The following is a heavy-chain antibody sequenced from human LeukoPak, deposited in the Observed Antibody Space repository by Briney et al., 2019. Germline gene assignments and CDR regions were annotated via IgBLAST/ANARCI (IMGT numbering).Heavy chain of an antibody. D-gene: IGHD5-24*01. Sequence: GGSLRLSCAAAGFSFSYYWMSWVRQAPGKGLEWVANIKQDGSEKYYVDSVKGRFTISRDNAQNSLYLQMNSLRAEDTAVYYCARDSRVRRDGSGNAFDIWGQGTMVTVSS. CDR3: ARDSRVRRDGSGNAFDI. J-gene: IGHJ3*02. CDR1: GFSFSYYW. CDR2: IKQDGSEK. V-gene: IGHV3-7*01.